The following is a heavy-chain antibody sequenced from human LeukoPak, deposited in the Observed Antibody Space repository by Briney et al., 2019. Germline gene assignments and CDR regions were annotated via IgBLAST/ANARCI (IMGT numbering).Heavy chain of an antibody. CDR2: MNPNSGNT. J-gene: IGHJ5*02. Sequence: ASVKVSFKASGYTFTSYDINWVRQATGQGLEWMGWMNPNSGNTGYAQKFQGRVTMTRNTSISTAYMELSSLRSEDTAVYYCARGVRKRWGIVVVPASWFDPWGQGTLVTVSS. D-gene: IGHD2-2*01. V-gene: IGHV1-8*01. CDR1: GYTFTSYD. CDR3: ARGVRKRWGIVVVPASWFDP.